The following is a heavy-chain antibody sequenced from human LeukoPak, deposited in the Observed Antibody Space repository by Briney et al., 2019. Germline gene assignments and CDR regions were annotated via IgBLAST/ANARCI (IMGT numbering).Heavy chain of an antibody. CDR3: AKSDTAMEYYFDY. D-gene: IGHD5-18*01. CDR2: ISWNSGSI. V-gene: IGHV3-9*01. CDR1: GFTFSTYA. J-gene: IGHJ4*02. Sequence: GGSLRLSCAASGFTFSTYAMHWVRQAPGKGLEWVSGISWNSGSIGYADSVKGRFTISRDNAKNSLYLQMNSLRAEDTALYYCAKSDTAMEYYFDYWGQGTLVTVSS.